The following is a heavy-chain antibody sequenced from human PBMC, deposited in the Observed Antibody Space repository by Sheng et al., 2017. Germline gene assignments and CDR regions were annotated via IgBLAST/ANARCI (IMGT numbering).Heavy chain of an antibody. V-gene: IGHV4-59*12. CDR2: VYYSGST. D-gene: IGHD5-12*01. Sequence: QVQLQESGPGLVKPSETLSLTCTVSGGSISNYYWIWIRQPPGKGLEWIANVYYSGSTNYNPSLQSRVTISVDTSKRQFSLKMTSVTAADTAVLFCARDDHSDYDALRWNWFDPGAREPWSTVS. CDR3: ARDDHSDYDALRWNWFDP. CDR1: GGSISNYY. J-gene: IGHJ5*02.